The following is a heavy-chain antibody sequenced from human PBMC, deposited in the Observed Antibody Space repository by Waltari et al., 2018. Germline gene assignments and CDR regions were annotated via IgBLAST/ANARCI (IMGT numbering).Heavy chain of an antibody. D-gene: IGHD2-2*01. V-gene: IGHV4-38-2*02. CDR3: ARHKGVPTWDY. Sequence: QVQLQESGPGLVKPSETLSLTCTVSGYSISSGYYWGWIRQPPGKGLEWIGGIYHSGSTYYTPSLKSRVTISVDTSKNQFALRLSSVTAADTAVYYCARHKGVPTWDYWGQATLVTVSS. CDR1: GYSISSGYY. J-gene: IGHJ4*02. CDR2: IYHSGST.